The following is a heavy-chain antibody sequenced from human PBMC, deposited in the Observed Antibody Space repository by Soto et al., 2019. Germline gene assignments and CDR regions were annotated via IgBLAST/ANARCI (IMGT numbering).Heavy chain of an antibody. J-gene: IGHJ4*02. D-gene: IGHD3-22*01. CDR1: GFTFSSYA. V-gene: IGHV3-23*01. CDR2: ISGSGGRT. Sequence: GGSLRLSCAASGFTFSSYAMSWVRQAPGKGLEWVSAISGSGGRTCYADSVEGRFTISRDNSKNTLYLKMNSLRAEDTAGYYCARLLAYDSSGYPIDYWGQGARVTVSS. CDR3: ARLLAYDSSGYPIDY.